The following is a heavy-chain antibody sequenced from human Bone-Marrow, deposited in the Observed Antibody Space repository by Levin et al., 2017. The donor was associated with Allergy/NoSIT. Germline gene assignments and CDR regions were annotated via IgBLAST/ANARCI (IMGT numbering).Heavy chain of an antibody. Sequence: PGGSLRLSCVASGFTFNNYDMYWVRQAPGKGLEWVSVVSGGGRTTNYADSVKGRFTVSRDNSKNTLYLQMTSLRGDDTGIYYCAGRGYSYGLVMDYWGQGTLVSVSS. CDR1: GFTFNNYD. V-gene: IGHV3-23*01. CDR2: VSGGGRTT. J-gene: IGHJ4*02. CDR3: AGRGYSYGLVMDY. D-gene: IGHD5-18*01.